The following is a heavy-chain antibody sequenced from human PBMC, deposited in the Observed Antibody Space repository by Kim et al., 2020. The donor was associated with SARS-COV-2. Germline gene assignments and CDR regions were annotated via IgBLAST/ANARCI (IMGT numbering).Heavy chain of an antibody. J-gene: IGHJ5*02. Sequence: SVKVSCKVSGYTLTELSMHWVRQAPGKGLEWMGGFDPEDGETIYAQKFQGRVTMTEDTSTDTAYMELSSLRSEDTAVYYCATSCSVTTCHWFDPWGQGTLVTVSS. V-gene: IGHV1-24*01. CDR1: GYTLTELS. CDR3: ATSCSVTTCHWFDP. D-gene: IGHD2-2*01. CDR2: FDPEDGET.